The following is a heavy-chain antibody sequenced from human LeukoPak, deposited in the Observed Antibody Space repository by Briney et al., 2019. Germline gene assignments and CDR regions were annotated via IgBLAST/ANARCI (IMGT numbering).Heavy chain of an antibody. V-gene: IGHV3-23*01. CDR1: GFTFSNAW. Sequence: GGSLRLSCAASGFTFSNAWMSWVRQAPGKGLEWVSAISGSGGSTYYADSVKGRFTISRDNSKNTLYLQMNSLRAEDTAVYCCAKGSRYYDSSGLFDYWGQGTLVTVSS. CDR2: ISGSGGST. D-gene: IGHD3-22*01. J-gene: IGHJ4*02. CDR3: AKGSRYYDSSGLFDY.